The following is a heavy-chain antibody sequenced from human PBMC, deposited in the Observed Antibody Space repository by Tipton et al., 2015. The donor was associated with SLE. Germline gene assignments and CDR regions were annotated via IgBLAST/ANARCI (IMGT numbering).Heavy chain of an antibody. D-gene: IGHD5-12*01. Sequence: TLSLTCTVSGASFTGDYWSWIRQPPGKGLEWIGYVFYTGRTSYNPSLKSRVSFSIDTSKNQFSLKLNSVTAADTAVYYCARRHYSGPFDNWGQGTLVTVST. CDR3: ARRHYSGPFDN. CDR1: GASFTGDY. CDR2: VFYTGRT. V-gene: IGHV4-59*12. J-gene: IGHJ4*02.